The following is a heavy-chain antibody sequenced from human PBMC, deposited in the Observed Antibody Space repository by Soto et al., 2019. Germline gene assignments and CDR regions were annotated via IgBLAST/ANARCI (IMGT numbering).Heavy chain of an antibody. J-gene: IGHJ6*02. V-gene: IGHV1-3*05. Sequence: QVQLVQSGAEEKKPGASVKVSCKASGYTFTSYAMHWVRQAPGQRLEWMGWINAGNGNTKYSQKFQGTVTITRATSASTAYMELSSLRSADTAVYSCARDPSYYGMDVWGQGTTVTVSS. CDR1: GYTFTSYA. CDR2: INAGNGNT. CDR3: ARDPSYYGMDV.